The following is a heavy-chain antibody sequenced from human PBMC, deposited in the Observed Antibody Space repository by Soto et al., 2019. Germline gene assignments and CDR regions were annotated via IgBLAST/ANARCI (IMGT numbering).Heavy chain of an antibody. CDR2: ISWNSGSI. Sequence: VPLVESGGGLVQPGRSLRLSCAASGFTFADYAMHWVRQAPGKGLELVSVISWNSGSIGYADSLKGRFTISRDHAKNSLYLQMNSLSAEATALYYCAKATRNTFSYSSGDNWGQGTLVTVSS. CDR3: AKATRNTFSYSSGDN. CDR1: GFTFADYA. V-gene: IGHV3-9*01. D-gene: IGHD6-19*01. J-gene: IGHJ4*02.